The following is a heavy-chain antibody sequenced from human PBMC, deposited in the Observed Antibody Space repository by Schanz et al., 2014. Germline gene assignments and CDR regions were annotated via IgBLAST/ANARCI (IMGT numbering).Heavy chain of an antibody. J-gene: IGHJ6*02. D-gene: IGHD2-15*01. CDR1: GFPFSDYF. V-gene: IGHV3-11*04. CDR3: ARDFLLEQLGYSHYYYAMDV. CDR2: ISSSSSTR. Sequence: VQLVESGGGLVKPGGSLRLSCTASGFPFSDYFMAWIRQPPGRGLEWVSYISSSSSTRYYADSVKGRFTISRDNAKNSLFLQMNSLRAEDTAVYYCARDFLLEQLGYSHYYYAMDVWGQGTTVTVSS.